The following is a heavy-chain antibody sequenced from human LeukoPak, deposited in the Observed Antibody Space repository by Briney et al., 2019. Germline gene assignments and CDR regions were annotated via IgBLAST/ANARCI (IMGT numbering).Heavy chain of an antibody. V-gene: IGHV3-49*04. Sequence: GGSLRLSCTASGFTFGDYAMSWVRQAPGKGLEWVGFIRSKAYGGTTEYVASVKGRFTISRDDSKSIAYLQMNSLKTEDTAVYYCTREESGYSYGYGGDYWGQGTLVTVSS. CDR1: GFTFGDYA. CDR3: TREESGYSYGYGGDY. J-gene: IGHJ4*02. CDR2: IRSKAYGGTT. D-gene: IGHD5-18*01.